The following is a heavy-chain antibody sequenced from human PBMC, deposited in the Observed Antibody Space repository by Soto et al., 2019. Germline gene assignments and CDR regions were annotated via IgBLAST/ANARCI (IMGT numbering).Heavy chain of an antibody. CDR3: AKSDPRDFWSGFFSAFDI. D-gene: IGHD3-3*01. CDR2: ISYDGSNK. CDR1: GFTFSSYG. V-gene: IGHV3-30*18. Sequence: QVQLVESGGGVVQPGRSLRLSCAASGFTFSSYGMHWVRQAPGKGLEWVAVISYDGSNKYYADSVKGRFTISRDNSKNTLYLQRNSLRAEDTAVYYCAKSDPRDFWSGFFSAFDIWGQGTMVTVSS. J-gene: IGHJ3*02.